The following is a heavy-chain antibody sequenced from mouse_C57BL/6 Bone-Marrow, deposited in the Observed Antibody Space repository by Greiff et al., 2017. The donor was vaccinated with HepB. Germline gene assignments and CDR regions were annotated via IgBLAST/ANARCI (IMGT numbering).Heavy chain of an antibody. Sequence: VQLKESGPVLVKPGASVKMSCKASGYTFTDYYMNWVKQSHGKSLEWIGVINPYNGGTSYNQKFKGKAPLTVDKSSSTAYMDLNSLTSEDSSVYYCARRSVPYFDYWGQGTTLTVSA. CDR3: ARRSVPYFDY. J-gene: IGHJ2*01. V-gene: IGHV1-19*01. CDR1: GYTFTDYY. D-gene: IGHD1-1*01. CDR2: INPYNGGT.